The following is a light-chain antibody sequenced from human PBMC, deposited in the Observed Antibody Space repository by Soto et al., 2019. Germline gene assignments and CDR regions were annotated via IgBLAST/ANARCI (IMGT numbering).Light chain of an antibody. Sequence: QSALTQPASVSGSPGQPIIISCTGTSSDVGGYNYVSWYQQHPGKAPKLMIYAVTDRPSGVSSRFSGSKSGNTASLTISGLQAEDGADYYCSSYTSSSILFGNGTKVTVL. CDR1: SSDVGGYNY. CDR2: AVT. CDR3: SSYTSSSIL. J-gene: IGLJ1*01. V-gene: IGLV2-14*01.